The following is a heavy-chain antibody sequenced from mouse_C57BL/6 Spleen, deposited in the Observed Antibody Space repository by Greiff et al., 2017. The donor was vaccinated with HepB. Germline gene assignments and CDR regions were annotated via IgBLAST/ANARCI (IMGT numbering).Heavy chain of an antibody. CDR3: ANWDGGRAWFAY. Sequence: EVKLQQSGPELVKPGASVKISCKASGYTFTDYYMNWVKQSHGKSLEWIGDINPNNGGTSYNQKFKGKATLTVDKSSSTAYMELRSLTSEDSAVYYCANWDGGRAWFAYWGQGTLVTVSA. D-gene: IGHD4-1*01. CDR2: INPNNGGT. CDR1: GYTFTDYY. V-gene: IGHV1-26*01. J-gene: IGHJ3*01.